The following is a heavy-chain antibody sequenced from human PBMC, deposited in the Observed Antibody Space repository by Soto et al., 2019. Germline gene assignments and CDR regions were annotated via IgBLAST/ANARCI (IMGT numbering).Heavy chain of an antibody. CDR1: GGSISSYY. J-gene: IGHJ6*02. CDR3: ARYGVKGYYYGMDV. CDR2: IYYSGST. V-gene: IGHV4-59*01. D-gene: IGHD3-10*01. Sequence: SETLSLTCTVSGGSISSYYWSWIRQPPGKGLEWIGYIYYSGSTNYNPSLKSRVTISVDTSKNQFSLKLSSVTAADTAVYYCARYGVKGYYYGMDVWGQGTTVTISS.